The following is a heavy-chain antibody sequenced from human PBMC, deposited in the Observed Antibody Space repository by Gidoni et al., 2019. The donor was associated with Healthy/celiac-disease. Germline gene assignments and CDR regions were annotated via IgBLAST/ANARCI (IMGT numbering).Heavy chain of an antibody. J-gene: IGHJ4*02. D-gene: IGHD6-19*01. CDR2: ISYDGSNK. Sequence: QVQLLESGGGVVPPGRSLRLPCAASGFTLSSYAMHWVRQAPGKGLEWVAVISYDGSNKYYADSVKGRFTISRDNSKNTLYLQMNSLRAEDTAVYYCARATPEEDSSGGFDYWGQGTLVTVSS. CDR3: ARATPEEDSSGGFDY. CDR1: GFTLSSYA. V-gene: IGHV3-30*04.